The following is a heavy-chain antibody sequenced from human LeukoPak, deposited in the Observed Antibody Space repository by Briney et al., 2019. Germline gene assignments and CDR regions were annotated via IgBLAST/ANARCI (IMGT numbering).Heavy chain of an antibody. CDR2: IFSSGST. Sequence: SETLSLTCTVSGGSISSYYWSWIRQPPGKGLEWIGYIFSSGSTSYNPSLKSRVTISVDTSKNQFSLNLSSVTAADTAVYYCARDGRGSWYWGQGTLVTVSS. J-gene: IGHJ4*02. CDR1: GGSISSYY. CDR3: ARDGRGSWY. D-gene: IGHD6-13*01. V-gene: IGHV4-59*12.